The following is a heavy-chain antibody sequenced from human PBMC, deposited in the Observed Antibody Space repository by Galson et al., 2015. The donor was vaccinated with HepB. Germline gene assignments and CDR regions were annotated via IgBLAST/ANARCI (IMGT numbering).Heavy chain of an antibody. D-gene: IGHD2-2*01. CDR1: GGSIVSSSHY. CDR2: IYYGGSGTT. J-gene: IGHJ4*02. Sequence: ETLSLTCTVSGGSIVSSSHYWGWIRQPPGKGLEWIGRIYYGGSGTTLYNPSLKSRVTISVNPTRNQFSLELRSVTAADTAVYYCARPRYCSSATCTAAFDSWGQGTLVTVSS. CDR3: ARPRYCSSATCTAAFDS. V-gene: IGHV4-39*01.